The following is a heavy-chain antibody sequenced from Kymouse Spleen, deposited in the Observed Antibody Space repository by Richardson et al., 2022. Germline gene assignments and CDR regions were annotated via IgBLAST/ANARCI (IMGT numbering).Heavy chain of an antibody. D-gene: IGHD1-1*01,IGHD1-20*01,IGHD1-7*01. J-gene: IGHJ4*02. CDR3: ARQWNWNPFDY. CDR2: IYYSGST. V-gene: IGHV4-39*01. Sequence: QLQLQESGPGLVKPSETLSLTCTVSGGSISSSSYYWGWIRQPPGKGLEWIGSIYYSGSTYYNPSLKSRVTISVDTSKNQFSLKLSSVTAADTAVYYCARQWNWNPFDYWGQGTLVTVSS. CDR1: GGSISSSSYY.